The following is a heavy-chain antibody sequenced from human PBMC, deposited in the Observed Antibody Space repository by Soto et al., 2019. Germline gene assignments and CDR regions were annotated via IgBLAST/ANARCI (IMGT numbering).Heavy chain of an antibody. Sequence: GGSLRLSCTASGFTFGDYAMSWFRQAPGKGLEWVGFIRSKAYGGTTEYAASVKGRFTISRDDSKSIAYLQMNSLKTEDTAVYYCTRDGVEDIVVVPAAQDYWGQGTLVTVSS. CDR3: TRDGVEDIVVVPAAQDY. J-gene: IGHJ4*02. V-gene: IGHV3-49*03. CDR1: GFTFGDYA. D-gene: IGHD2-2*01. CDR2: IRSKAYGGTT.